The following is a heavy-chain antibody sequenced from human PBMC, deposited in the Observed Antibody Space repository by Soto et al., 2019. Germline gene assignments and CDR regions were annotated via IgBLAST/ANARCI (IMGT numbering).Heavy chain of an antibody. V-gene: IGHV4-30-4*01. J-gene: IGHJ4*02. D-gene: IGHD2-2*01. CDR3: ARATDIVVVPAALSYRGGFDY. Sequence: QVQLQESGPGLVKPSQTLSLTCTVSGGSISSGDYYWSWIRQPPGKGLEWIGYIYYSGSTYYNPSLKSRVTISVDTSKNQFSLKLSSVTAADTAVYYCARATDIVVVPAALSYRGGFDYWGQGTLVTVSS. CDR2: IYYSGST. CDR1: GGSISSGDYY.